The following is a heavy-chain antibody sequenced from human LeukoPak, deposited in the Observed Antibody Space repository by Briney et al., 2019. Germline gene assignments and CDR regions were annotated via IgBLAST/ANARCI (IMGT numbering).Heavy chain of an antibody. Sequence: PGVSLRLSCAASGFTFSNYAMSWVRQVPGKGLEWVSTIIGSGGSAYYADSVNGRFTISRDNSKNTVYLQMNSLGAEDTAVYYCARDQRGYLYYMDVWGKGTTVTISS. D-gene: IGHD1-1*01. J-gene: IGHJ6*03. CDR1: GFTFSNYA. CDR3: ARDQRGYLYYMDV. V-gene: IGHV3-23*01. CDR2: IIGSGGSA.